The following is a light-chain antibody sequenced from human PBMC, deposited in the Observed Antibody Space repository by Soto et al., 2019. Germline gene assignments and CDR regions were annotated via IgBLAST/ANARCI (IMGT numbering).Light chain of an antibody. CDR3: SSYSSITSYVI. J-gene: IGLJ2*01. V-gene: IGLV2-14*01. CDR1: SSDVGGYNY. Sequence: SVLTQSASVSGSPGQSITISCTGTSSDVGGYNYVSWYQQHPGRAPKLMIYEVNNRPSGVSNRFSGSKSGNTASLTISGLQAEDEADYYCSSYSSITSYVIFGGGTKLTVL. CDR2: EVN.